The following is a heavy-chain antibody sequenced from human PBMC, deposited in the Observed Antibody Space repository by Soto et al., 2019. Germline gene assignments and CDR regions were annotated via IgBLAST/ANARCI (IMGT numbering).Heavy chain of an antibody. V-gene: IGHV1-69*01. CDR3: ARQIFAADS. CDR1: GGTFDHAA. D-gene: IGHD3-9*01. J-gene: IGHJ4*02. CDR2: INPMFNST. Sequence: QVQLVQSGAEVKKPGSSVKVSCEAPGGTFDHAAITWVRQAPGQGLEWMGGINPMFNSTLYAQKFQGRVTITADAATSTALMELRRLRSDDTAVYYCARQIFAADSWCQGTLLVVSS.